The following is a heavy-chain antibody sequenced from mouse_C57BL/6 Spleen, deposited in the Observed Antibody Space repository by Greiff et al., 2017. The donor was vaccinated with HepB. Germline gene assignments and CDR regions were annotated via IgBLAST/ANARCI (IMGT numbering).Heavy chain of an antibody. Sequence: VQLQQPGAELVKPGASVKLSCKASGYTFTSYWMHWVKQRPGQGLEWIGMIHPNSGSTNYNEKFKSKATLTVDKSSSTAYMQLSSLTSEDSAVYYCAREVTTVVATARFDYWGQGTTLTVSS. V-gene: IGHV1-64*01. D-gene: IGHD1-1*01. J-gene: IGHJ2*01. CDR2: IHPNSGST. CDR1: GYTFTSYW. CDR3: AREVTTVVATARFDY.